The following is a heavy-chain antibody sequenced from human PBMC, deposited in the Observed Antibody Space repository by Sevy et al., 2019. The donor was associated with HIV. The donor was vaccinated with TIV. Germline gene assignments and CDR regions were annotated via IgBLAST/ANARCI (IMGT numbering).Heavy chain of an antibody. D-gene: IGHD6-19*01. CDR3: ARESGSDWYLDF. V-gene: IGHV3-33*01. CDR2: IWFDGSNQ. J-gene: IGHJ4*02. Sequence: GGSLRLSCAASGFTFGSYGMHWVRQAPGKGLEWVAVIWFDGSNQYYGDSVKGRFTISRVNSKNTVYLHMNSLRVDDTAVYYCARESGSDWYLDFWGQGTLVTVSS. CDR1: GFTFGSYG.